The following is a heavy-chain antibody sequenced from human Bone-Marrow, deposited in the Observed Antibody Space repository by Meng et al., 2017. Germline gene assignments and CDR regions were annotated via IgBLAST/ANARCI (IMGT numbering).Heavy chain of an antibody. CDR1: GGSMSSGNYY. Sequence: QVQLQESGPGLVEPSQTLSLTFTVSGGSMSSGNYYWCWIRQPPGKGLEWIGYIHHSGSAYYNPSLKSRVSISVDTSKNQFSLNLNSMTAADTAVYYCASFDHIPRRNYFDYWGQGTLVTVSS. D-gene: IGHD2-21*01. CDR3: ASFDHIPRRNYFDY. CDR2: IHHSGSA. J-gene: IGHJ4*02. V-gene: IGHV4-30-4*01.